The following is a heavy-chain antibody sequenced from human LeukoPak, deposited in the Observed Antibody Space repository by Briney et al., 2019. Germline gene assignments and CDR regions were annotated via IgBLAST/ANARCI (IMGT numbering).Heavy chain of an antibody. J-gene: IGHJ4*02. V-gene: IGHV3-11*01. CDR1: GFTFSVYH. D-gene: IGHD3-3*01. Sequence: GGSLTLLCAAWGFTFSVYHVRCPRHATGEGLVGVSYISSSGSTIYYADSVTGRFTISRDNAKHSLYLQMNSLRADDTAVYYCASYIHQGYYADDWGQGTLVTVS. CDR3: ASYIHQGYYADD. CDR2: ISSSGSTI.